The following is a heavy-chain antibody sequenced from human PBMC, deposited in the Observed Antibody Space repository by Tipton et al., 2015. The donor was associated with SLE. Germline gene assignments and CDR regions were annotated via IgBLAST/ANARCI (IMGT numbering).Heavy chain of an antibody. CDR3: TRRGVDTAMAYYFDY. Sequence: TLSLTCTASGGSISSYYWSWIRQPPGKGLEWIGEINHSGSTNYNPSLKSRVTISVDTSKNQFSLKLSSVTAADTAVYYCTRRGVDTAMAYYFDYWGQGTLVTVSS. J-gene: IGHJ4*02. CDR2: INHSGST. D-gene: IGHD5-18*01. CDR1: GGSISSYY. V-gene: IGHV4-34*01.